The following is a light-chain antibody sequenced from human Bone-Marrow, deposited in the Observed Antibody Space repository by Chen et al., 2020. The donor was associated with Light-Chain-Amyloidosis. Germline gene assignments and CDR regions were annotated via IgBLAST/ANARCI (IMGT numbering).Light chain of an antibody. J-gene: IGKJ1*01. CDR3: QQYNNWPPET. CDR2: DAS. V-gene: IGKV3-11*01. CDR1: QSVSSQ. Sequence: EIVLTQSPATLPLSPGQRVTLSCRASQSVSSQLAWYQQKPGQAPRLLIYDASHRATGFPARFSVSGSGTDFTLTISCLEPEDFALDDCQQYNNWPPETFGQGTKVEI.